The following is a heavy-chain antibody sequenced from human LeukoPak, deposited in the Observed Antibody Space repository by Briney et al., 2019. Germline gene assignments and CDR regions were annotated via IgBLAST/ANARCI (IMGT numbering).Heavy chain of an antibody. J-gene: IGHJ4*02. CDR3: ANERGYNYGYSFDY. CDR1: GFSFSSYA. D-gene: IGHD5-18*01. CDR2: IPNDGSKT. Sequence: GGSLRLSCAASGFSFSSYAMHWVRKAPGKGLEWVAAIPNDGSKTYYADSVKGRFTISRDNSKNTLYLQMNSLRTEDTAVYYCANERGYNYGYSFDYWGQGTLVTVSS. V-gene: IGHV3-30-3*02.